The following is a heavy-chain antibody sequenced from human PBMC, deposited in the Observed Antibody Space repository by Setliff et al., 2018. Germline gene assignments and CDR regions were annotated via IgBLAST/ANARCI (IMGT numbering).Heavy chain of an antibody. D-gene: IGHD3-10*01. CDR2: INTNTGNP. V-gene: IGHV7-4-1*02. J-gene: IGHJ6*03. CDR1: GYTFRSYA. CDR3: ARASRFGTIKYRGDYYMDV. Sequence: ASVKVSCKASGYTFRSYAMNWVRQAPGQGLEWMGWINTNTGNPSYAQGFTGRLVFSLDTSVSTAYLQISSLKAEDTALYYCARASRFGTIKYRGDYYMDVWGKGTTVTVSS.